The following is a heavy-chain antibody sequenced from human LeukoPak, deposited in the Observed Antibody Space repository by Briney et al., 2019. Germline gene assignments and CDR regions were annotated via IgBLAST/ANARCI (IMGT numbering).Heavy chain of an antibody. J-gene: IGHJ5*02. V-gene: IGHV1-3*01. Sequence: ASVKVSCKPSGFTFTTYTMHWVRQAPGQRLEWMGWINAANGNTQYSQKFQGRVTITRDTSASTAYMELSSLRSEDTAVYYCASGAPIRVAVAATFDPWGQGTLVTVPS. CDR3: ASGAPIRVAVAATFDP. CDR1: GFTFTTYT. D-gene: IGHD6-19*01. CDR2: INAANGNT.